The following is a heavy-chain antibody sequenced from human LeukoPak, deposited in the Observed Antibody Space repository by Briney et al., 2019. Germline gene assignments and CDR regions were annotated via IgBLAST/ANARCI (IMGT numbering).Heavy chain of an antibody. CDR2: IYHSGST. J-gene: IGHJ3*02. D-gene: IGHD3-22*01. Sequence: SETLSLTCTVSGDSISSDYNYWNWIRQPAGKGLEWIGSIYHSGSTYYNPSLKSRVTISVDTSKNQFSLKLSSVTAADTAVYYCARDGRGMIVVVGDAFDIWGQGTMVTVSS. CDR1: GDSISSDYNY. V-gene: IGHV4-38-2*02. CDR3: ARDGRGMIVVVGDAFDI.